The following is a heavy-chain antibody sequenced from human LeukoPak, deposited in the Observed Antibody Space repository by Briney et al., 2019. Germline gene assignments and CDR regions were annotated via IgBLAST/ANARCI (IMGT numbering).Heavy chain of an antibody. CDR2: IYHSGST. CDR3: ARANSSGWYGDHYENWFDP. D-gene: IGHD6-19*01. Sequence: PSETLSLTCTVSGGSISSGGYYWSWIRQPPGKGLEWIGYIYHSGSTYYNPSLKSRVTISVDRSKNQFSLKLSSVTAADTAVYYCARANSSGWYGDHYENWFDPWGQGTLVTVSS. J-gene: IGHJ5*02. CDR1: GGSISSGGYY. V-gene: IGHV4-30-2*01.